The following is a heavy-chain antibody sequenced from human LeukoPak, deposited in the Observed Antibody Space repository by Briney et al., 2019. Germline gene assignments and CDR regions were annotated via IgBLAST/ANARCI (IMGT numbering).Heavy chain of an antibody. CDR2: IKQDGTEK. Sequence: PGGSLRLSCATSGFTFSSYWMSWVRQAPGKGLEWVANIKQDGTEKYYVDSVKGQFTISRDNAKNSLYLQMNSLRAEDTAVYYCAREGWLRDFDYWGQGTLVTVSS. D-gene: IGHD5-12*01. CDR3: AREGWLRDFDY. CDR1: GFTFSSYW. V-gene: IGHV3-7*01. J-gene: IGHJ4*02.